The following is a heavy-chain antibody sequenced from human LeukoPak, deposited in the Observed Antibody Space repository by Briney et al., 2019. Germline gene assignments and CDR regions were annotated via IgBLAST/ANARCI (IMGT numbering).Heavy chain of an antibody. CDR3: ARGYYDILTGYYPTNWFDP. J-gene: IGHJ5*02. CDR1: GYSISSGYY. Sequence: SETLSLTCTVSGYSISSGYYWGWIRQPPGKGLEWIGSIYHSGSTYYNPSLKSRVTISVDTSKNQFSLKLSSVTAADTAVYYCARGYYDILTGYYPTNWFDPWGQGTLVTVSS. CDR2: IYHSGST. D-gene: IGHD3-9*01. V-gene: IGHV4-38-2*02.